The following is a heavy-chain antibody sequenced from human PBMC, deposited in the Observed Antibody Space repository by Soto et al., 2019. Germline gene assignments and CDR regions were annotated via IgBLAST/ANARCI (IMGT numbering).Heavy chain of an antibody. CDR2: ISTSGSSV. CDR3: ASEFEQEELQEGDVFDI. D-gene: IGHD1-7*01. Sequence: PGGSLRLSCAASGFTFSRYEMNWVRQAPGKGLGWVSYISTSGSSVYYADSVKGRVIISRDDSRNTLYRQMNSLRAEDTAIYYCASEFEQEELQEGDVFDIWGEGTEVTVSS. CDR1: GFTFSRYE. J-gene: IGHJ3*02. V-gene: IGHV3-48*03.